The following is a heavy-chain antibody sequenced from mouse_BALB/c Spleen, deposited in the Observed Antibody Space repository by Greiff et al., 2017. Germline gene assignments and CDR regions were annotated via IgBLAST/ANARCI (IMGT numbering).Heavy chain of an antibody. V-gene: IGHV5-9-4*01. D-gene: IGHD2-5*01. J-gene: IGHJ3*01. Sequence: DVKLVESGGGLVKPGGSLKLSCAASGFTFSSYAMSWVRQSPEKRLEWVAEISSGGSYTYYPDTVTGRFTISRDNAKNTLYLEMSSLRSEDTAMYYCARDSNPSFAYWGQGNLVTVSA. CDR1: GFTFSSYA. CDR3: ARDSNPSFAY. CDR2: ISSGGSYT.